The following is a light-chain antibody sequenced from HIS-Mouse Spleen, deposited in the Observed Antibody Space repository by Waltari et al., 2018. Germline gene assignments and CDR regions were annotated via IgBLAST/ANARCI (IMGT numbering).Light chain of an antibody. J-gene: IGLJ1*01. CDR1: SSNIGSTH. CDR2: RNN. Sequence: QSVLTQPPSASGTPGQRVPISCSGSSSNIGSTHVYWYQQLPGPAPNLLIYRNNQRPSGVPDRFSGSKSGTSASLAISGLRSEDEADYYCAAWDDSLSGYVFGTGTKVTVL. V-gene: IGLV1-47*01. CDR3: AAWDDSLSGYV.